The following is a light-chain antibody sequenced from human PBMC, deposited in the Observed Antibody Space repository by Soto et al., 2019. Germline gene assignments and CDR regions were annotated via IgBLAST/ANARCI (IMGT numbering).Light chain of an antibody. J-gene: IGKJ1*01. CDR2: AAS. V-gene: IGKV1-27*01. CDR1: QSISNN. CDR3: QKYNSAPRT. Sequence: DIQMTQSPCSLSASVGDRVTITCRASQSISNNLAWYQQKPGKVPKLLIYAASTWQSGVPSRFSGSGSGTDFTLTISSLEPEDVATYYCQKYNSAPRTFGQGTKVEIK.